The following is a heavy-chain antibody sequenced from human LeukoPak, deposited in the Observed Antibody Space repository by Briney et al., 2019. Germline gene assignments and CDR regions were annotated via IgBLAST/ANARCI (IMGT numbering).Heavy chain of an antibody. CDR1: GYTFTGYY. CDR2: INPNSGGT. D-gene: IGHD3-9*01. Sequence: ASVKVSCKASGYTFTGYYMHWVRQAPGQGLEWMGWINPNSGGTNYAQKFQGRVTMTRDTSISTAYMELSRLRSDDTAVYYCAKGGRSSGYYDILTGYYGGFAGGLSYYFDYWGQGTLVTVSS. CDR3: AKGGRSSGYYDILTGYYGGFAGGLSYYFDY. V-gene: IGHV1-2*02. J-gene: IGHJ4*02.